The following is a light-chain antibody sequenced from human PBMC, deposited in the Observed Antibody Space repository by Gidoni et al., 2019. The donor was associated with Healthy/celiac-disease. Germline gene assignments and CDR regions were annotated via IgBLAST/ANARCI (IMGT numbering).Light chain of an antibody. CDR3: QHRIHWPHPLT. CDR2: DAS. J-gene: IGKJ4*01. CDR1: QSVSSY. Sequence: EMGFPQSPPTLSLSPGERATRSCRASQSVSSYLAWYQQTPGQAPSLPIYDASNSATGIPARFSGSGSGTAVTLTIRSLQPDSFAVYSCQHRIHWPHPLTFGGGTKVEF. V-gene: IGKV3-11*01.